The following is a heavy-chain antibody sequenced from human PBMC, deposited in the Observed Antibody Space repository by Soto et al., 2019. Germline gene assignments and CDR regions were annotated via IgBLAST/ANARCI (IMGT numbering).Heavy chain of an antibody. CDR1: GGSISGYY. CDR2: IYYSGST. CDR3: ARLRYNWSSGDYYSYMDV. Sequence: SETLSLTCTVSGGSISGYYWSWIRQPPGKALECIGYIYYSGSTNYNPSLKSRVTISVDTSKNQFSLKLSSVTAADTAVYFCARLRYNWSSGDYYSYMDVWGKGTTVTVSS. V-gene: IGHV4-59*01. J-gene: IGHJ6*03. D-gene: IGHD1-20*01.